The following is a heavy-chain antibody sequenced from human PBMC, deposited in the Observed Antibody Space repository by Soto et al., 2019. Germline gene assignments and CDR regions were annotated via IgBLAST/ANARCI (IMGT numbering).Heavy chain of an antibody. Sequence: PGESLKLSCQASGYIFTNYWIGWVRQMPGKGLEWMGVIYPGDSDTKYNPSFQGQVTISADKSITTTYLRGTSLKASDTAIYYCAASIFYYGMDVWGQGTTVTVSS. CDR1: GYIFTNYW. CDR2: IYPGDSDT. J-gene: IGHJ6*02. CDR3: AASIFYYGMDV. V-gene: IGHV5-51*01.